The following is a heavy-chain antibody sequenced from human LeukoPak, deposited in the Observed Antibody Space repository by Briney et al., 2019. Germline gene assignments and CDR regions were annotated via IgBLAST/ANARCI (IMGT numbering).Heavy chain of an antibody. CDR2: INPNSGGT. V-gene: IGHV1-2*02. CDR1: GYTFTGCY. CDR3: ARAAITMVRGVTNWFDP. J-gene: IGHJ5*02. D-gene: IGHD3-10*01. Sequence: ASVKVSCKASGYTFTGCYMHWVRQAPGQGLEWMGWINPNSGGTNYAQKFQGRVTMTRDTSISTAYMELSRLRSDDTAVYYCARAAITMVRGVTNWFDPWGQGTLATVSS.